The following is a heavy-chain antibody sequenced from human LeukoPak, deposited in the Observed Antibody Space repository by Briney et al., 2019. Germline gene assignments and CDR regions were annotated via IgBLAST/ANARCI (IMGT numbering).Heavy chain of an antibody. V-gene: IGHV3-23*01. J-gene: IGHJ4*02. CDR2: ISGSGGST. CDR3: AKDRGYYDSSGYYGDY. Sequence: GGSLRFSCAASGFTFSSYAMSWVRQAPGNGLEWVSAISGSGGSTYYADSVKGRFTISRDNSKNTLYLQMNSLRAEDTAVYYCAKDRGYYDSSGYYGDYWGQGTLVTVSS. CDR1: GFTFSSYA. D-gene: IGHD3-22*01.